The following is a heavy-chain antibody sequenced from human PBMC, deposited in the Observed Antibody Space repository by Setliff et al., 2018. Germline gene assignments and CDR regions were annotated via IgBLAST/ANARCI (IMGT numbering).Heavy chain of an antibody. Sequence: GSLRLSCAASGFSFSTYTMNWVRQAPGKGLEYVSAISSNGGSTYYANSVKGRFTISRDNSKNTLYLQMGSLRAEDMAVYYCARGPHDYGDYVRYFQHWGQGTLVTVSS. D-gene: IGHD4-17*01. CDR1: GFSFSTYT. J-gene: IGHJ1*01. V-gene: IGHV3-64*01. CDR2: ISSNGGST. CDR3: ARGPHDYGDYVRYFQH.